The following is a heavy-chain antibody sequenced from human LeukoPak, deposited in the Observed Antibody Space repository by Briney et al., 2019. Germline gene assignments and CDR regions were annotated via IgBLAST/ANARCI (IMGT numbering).Heavy chain of an antibody. CDR1: GGSISHYY. CDR2: IYYSGFT. CDR3: VGGDSGDPLAALEAFFVY. Sequence: PSETLSLTCTVSGGSISHYYWSWIRQSPGKGLEWIGDIYYSGFTNYNPSLKSRVTISVDTSKNQFSLKLRSVTAADTALYYCVGGDSGDPLAALEAFFVYWGQGTLVTVSS. J-gene: IGHJ4*02. V-gene: IGHV4-59*01. D-gene: IGHD4-17*01.